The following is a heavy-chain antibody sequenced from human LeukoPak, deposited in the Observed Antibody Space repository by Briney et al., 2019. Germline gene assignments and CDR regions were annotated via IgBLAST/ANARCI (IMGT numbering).Heavy chain of an antibody. D-gene: IGHD2/OR15-2a*01. V-gene: IGHV1-8*01. CDR3: ARVFHTFLDY. J-gene: IGHJ4*02. CDR1: KYTFTNYD. Sequence: ASVKVSCKASKYTFTNYDINWVRQATGRGLEWMGWMSPNSGNTGYAQKLQGRVTMTTDTSTSTAYMELRSLRSDDTAVYYCARVFHTFLDYWGQGTLVTVSS. CDR2: MSPNSGNT.